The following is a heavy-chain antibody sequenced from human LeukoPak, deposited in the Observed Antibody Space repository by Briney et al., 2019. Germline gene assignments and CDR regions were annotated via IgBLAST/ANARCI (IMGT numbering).Heavy chain of an antibody. CDR1: GFTFTSSA. D-gene: IGHD1-14*01. CDR2: IVVGSGNT. CDR3: AAFHPDLNNWFDP. V-gene: IGHV1-58*01. J-gene: IGHJ5*02. Sequence: SAKVSCKASGFTFTSSAVQWVRQARGQRLEWIGWIVVGSGNTNYAQKFQERVTITRDMSTSTAYMELSSLRSEDTAVYYCAAFHPDLNNWFDPWGQGTLVTVSS.